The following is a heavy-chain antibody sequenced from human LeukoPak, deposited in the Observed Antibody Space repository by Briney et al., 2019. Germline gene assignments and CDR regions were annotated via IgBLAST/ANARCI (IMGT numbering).Heavy chain of an antibody. CDR3: ARAMIVVSNQFDY. V-gene: IGHV3-7*01. D-gene: IGHD3-22*01. CDR1: GFTFGNYW. Sequence: GGSLILSCAASGFTFGNYWMSWVRQAPGGGLQWVASMKGDGSHIYYVDSVKGRFIISRDNAKNTLYLQMNSLRAEDTAVYYCARAMIVVSNQFDYWGQGTLVTVSS. J-gene: IGHJ4*02. CDR2: MKGDGSHI.